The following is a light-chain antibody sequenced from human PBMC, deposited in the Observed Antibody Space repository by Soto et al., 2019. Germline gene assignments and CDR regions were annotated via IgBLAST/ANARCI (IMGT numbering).Light chain of an antibody. Sequence: QSVVSQPASVPVSPALSLTISVIETSIYIGSYNHVAWFQQFPGKSPKLTIYEISSRPSGVSSRFSGSKSGNTASLTMSGLQAEDEADYYCIAYTGSSTSYVFGSGTKVTV. V-gene: IGLV2-14*01. J-gene: IGLJ1*01. CDR2: EIS. CDR1: SIYIGSYNH. CDR3: IAYTGSSTSYV.